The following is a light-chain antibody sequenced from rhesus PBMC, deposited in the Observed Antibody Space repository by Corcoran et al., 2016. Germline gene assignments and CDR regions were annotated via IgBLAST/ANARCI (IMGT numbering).Light chain of an antibody. CDR2: DAT. J-gene: IGKJ1*01. Sequence: EIVLTQSPATLSLPPGERATLSCRASQSVSRSLAWYQQKPGQTPRLLMYDATTRATGIPDRVSGSGSGTDFTLPISRLEPEDFGVYYCQQSTNWPWTFGQGTKVELK. V-gene: IGKV3-42*02. CDR1: QSVSRS. CDR3: QQSTNWPWT.